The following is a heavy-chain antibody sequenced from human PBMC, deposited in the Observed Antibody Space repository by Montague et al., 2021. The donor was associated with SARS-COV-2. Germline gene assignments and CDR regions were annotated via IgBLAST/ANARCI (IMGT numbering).Heavy chain of an antibody. CDR1: GGSISSSNW. Sequence: SETLSLTCAVSGGSISSSNWWSWVRQPPGKGLGWIGEIYHSGSTNYNPSPKSRVTISVDKSKNQFSLKLSSVTAADTAVYYCGRAISHWFRGAFDIWGQGTMVTVSS. J-gene: IGHJ3*02. CDR3: GRAISHWFRGAFDI. V-gene: IGHV4-4*02. CDR2: IYHSGST. D-gene: IGHD3-10*01.